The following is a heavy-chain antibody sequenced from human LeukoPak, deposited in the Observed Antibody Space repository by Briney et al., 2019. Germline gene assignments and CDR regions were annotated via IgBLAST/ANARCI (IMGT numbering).Heavy chain of an antibody. J-gene: IGHJ3*02. Sequence: SVKVSCKASGGTFSSYAISWVRQAPGQGLEWVGGIIPIFGTANYAQKFQGRVTITADKSMSTAYMELSSLRSEDTAVYYCASERGRDDAFDIWGQGTMVTVSS. CDR3: ASERGRDDAFDI. CDR2: IIPIFGTA. CDR1: GGTFSSYA. D-gene: IGHD3-10*01. V-gene: IGHV1-69*06.